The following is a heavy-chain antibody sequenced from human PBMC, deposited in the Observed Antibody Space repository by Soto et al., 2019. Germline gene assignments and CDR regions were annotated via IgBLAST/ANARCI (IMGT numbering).Heavy chain of an antibody. D-gene: IGHD6-25*01. V-gene: IGHV4-4*02. CDR1: GGSISSSNW. CDR3: ARVAPEVFRGYVDNWFDP. Sequence: PSETLSLTCAVSGGSISSSNWWSWVRQPPGKGLEWIGEIYHSGSTNYNPSLKSRVTISVDKSKNQFSLKLSSVTAADTAVYYCARVAPEVFRGYVDNWFDPWGQGTLVTVSS. J-gene: IGHJ5*02. CDR2: IYHSGST.